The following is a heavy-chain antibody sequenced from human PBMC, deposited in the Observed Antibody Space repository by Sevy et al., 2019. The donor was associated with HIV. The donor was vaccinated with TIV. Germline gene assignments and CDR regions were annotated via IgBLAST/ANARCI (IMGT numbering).Heavy chain of an antibody. CDR3: TRDSRGAFDI. CDR2: IKQDGSEK. Sequence: GGSLRLSCAASGFTFSTYWMSWVRQAPGKGLEWVANIKQDGSEKYYVDSVKGRFTISTDNAKNSLYLQMNSLRAEDTAVYYCTRDSRGAFDIWGQGTMVTVSS. CDR1: GFTFSTYW. V-gene: IGHV3-7*01. J-gene: IGHJ3*02.